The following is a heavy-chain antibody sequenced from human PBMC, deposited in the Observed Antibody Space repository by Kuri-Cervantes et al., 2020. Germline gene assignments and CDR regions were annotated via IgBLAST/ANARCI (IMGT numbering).Heavy chain of an antibody. V-gene: IGHV3-9*01. D-gene: IGHD1-1*01. Sequence: SLKISCAASGFTFDDYAMHWVRQAPGKGLEWVSGISWNSGSIVYADSVKGRFTISRYKAKNLLYLQMNSLRVEDTAVYYCARDPNDNCNDLDCWGQVTLVTVSS. CDR1: GFTFDDYA. CDR3: ARDPNDNCNDLDC. J-gene: IGHJ4*02. CDR2: ISWNSGSI.